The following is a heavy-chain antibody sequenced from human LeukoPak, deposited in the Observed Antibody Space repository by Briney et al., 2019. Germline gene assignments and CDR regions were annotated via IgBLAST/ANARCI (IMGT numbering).Heavy chain of an antibody. CDR2: VSSHGNDG. J-gene: IGHJ4*02. Sequence: PGGSLRLSCAVSEFTFSHFAMHWVRQAPGKGLEWVAVVSSHGNDGYYADSVKGRFTITRDNSKNTLYLQIDSLRAEDTAIYYCTRDAYNFIDFDYWGQGTLVTVSS. CDR1: EFTFSHFA. V-gene: IGHV3-30*01. D-gene: IGHD5-24*01. CDR3: TRDAYNFIDFDY.